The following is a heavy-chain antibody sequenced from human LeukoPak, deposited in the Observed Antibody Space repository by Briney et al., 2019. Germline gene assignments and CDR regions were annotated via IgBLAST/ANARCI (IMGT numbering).Heavy chain of an antibody. J-gene: IGHJ6*02. CDR1: GFTFSVYS. D-gene: IGHD3-22*01. CDR2: ISYDGSNK. Sequence: GGSLRLSCAAPGFTFSVYSMHWVRQAPGKGLEWVAVISYDGSNKYYADSVKGRFTISRDNSKNTLYLQMNSLRAEDTAVYYCARAPYDSSGPFYYYYYGMDVWGQGTTVTVSS. V-gene: IGHV3-30-3*01. CDR3: ARAPYDSSGPFYYYYYGMDV.